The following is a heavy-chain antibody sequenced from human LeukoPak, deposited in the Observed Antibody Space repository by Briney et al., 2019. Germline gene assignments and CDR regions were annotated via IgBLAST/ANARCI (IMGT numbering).Heavy chain of an antibody. CDR3: ARDYYDSSGYYNFDY. D-gene: IGHD3-22*01. Sequence: ASVKISCKVSGYTFTDYYMHWVQQAPGKGLEWMGLVDPEDGETIYAQKFQGRVTITTDESTSTAYMELSSLRSEDTAVYYCARDYYDSSGYYNFDYWGQGTLVTVSS. V-gene: IGHV1-69-2*01. CDR2: VDPEDGET. J-gene: IGHJ4*02. CDR1: GYTFTDYY.